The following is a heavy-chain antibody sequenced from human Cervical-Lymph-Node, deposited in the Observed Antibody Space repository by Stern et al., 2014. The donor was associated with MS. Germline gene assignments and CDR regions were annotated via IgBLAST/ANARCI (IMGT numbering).Heavy chain of an antibody. D-gene: IGHD6-6*01. J-gene: IGHJ1*01. CDR2: IYHNGNT. CDR3: TRDGRSSLSEYFQT. V-gene: IGHV4-59*01. CDR1: GGSIGRYY. Sequence: QVQLQESGPGLVKPSETLSLTCTVSGGSIGRYYWSWVQQPPGKSLEWIGYIYHNGNTNYNPSLKSRVSMSVDTSKNQFSLNLTSVTAADTAVYYCTRDGRSSLSEYFQTWGQGSLVTVSS.